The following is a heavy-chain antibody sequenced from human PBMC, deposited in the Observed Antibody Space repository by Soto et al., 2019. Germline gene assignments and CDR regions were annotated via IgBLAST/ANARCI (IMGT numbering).Heavy chain of an antibody. CDR1: GGSFSCYY. CDR2: INHSGST. V-gene: IGHV4-34*01. J-gene: IGHJ6*02. CDR3: ARDRRRGYSGYYYGMDV. Sequence: SETLSLTCAVYGGSFSCYYWSWIRQPPGKGLEWIGEINHSGSTNYNPSLKSRVTISVDTSKNQFSLKLSSVTAADTAVYYCARDRRRGYSGYYYGMDVWGQGTTVTVSS. D-gene: IGHD5-12*01.